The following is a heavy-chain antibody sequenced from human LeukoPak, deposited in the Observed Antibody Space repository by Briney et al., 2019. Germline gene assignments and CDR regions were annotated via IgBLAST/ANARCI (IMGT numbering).Heavy chain of an antibody. J-gene: IGHJ4*02. D-gene: IGHD3-3*01. CDR1: GFTFSSYA. V-gene: IGHV3-23*01. CDR3: AKGDPPMYDFWSGYYTTPYFDY. CDR2: ISGSGGST. Sequence: PGGSLRLSCAASGFTFSSYAMSWVRQAPGKGLEWVSAISGSGGSTYYADSVKGRFTISRDNSKNTLYLQMNSLRAEDTAVYYCAKGDPPMYDFWSGYYTTPYFDYWGQGTLVTVSS.